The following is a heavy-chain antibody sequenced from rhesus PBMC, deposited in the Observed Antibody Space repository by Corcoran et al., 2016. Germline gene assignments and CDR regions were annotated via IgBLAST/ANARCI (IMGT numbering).Heavy chain of an antibody. J-gene: IGHJ3*01. CDR3: AREDAAGYDAFDF. CDR1: GYTFTSSY. CDR2: INPSNSKT. D-gene: IGHD6-31*01. V-gene: IGHV1S9*01. Sequence: QVQLVPSGAEVQQPGASVKLSCKASGYTFTSSYITSLRQAPEQVLDLMGWINPSNSKTGYAQKFQGRVTMTRDTSTSTAYMELNSLRSEDTAVYYCAREDAAGYDAFDFWGQGLRVTVSS.